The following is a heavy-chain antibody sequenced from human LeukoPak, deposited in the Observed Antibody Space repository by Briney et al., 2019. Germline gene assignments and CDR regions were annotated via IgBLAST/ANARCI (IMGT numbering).Heavy chain of an antibody. J-gene: IGHJ4*02. Sequence: PGGSLRLSSAASGFSFSDYAMTWVRQAPGKGLQWVSATSGSSGSTYYSDSVKGRFTISRDNSKSTLFLQMNSLRAEDTGVYYCARNLPGSYSGLGYWGQGTLVTVSS. CDR1: GFSFSDYA. V-gene: IGHV3-23*01. CDR2: TSGSSGST. D-gene: IGHD1-26*01. CDR3: ARNLPGSYSGLGY.